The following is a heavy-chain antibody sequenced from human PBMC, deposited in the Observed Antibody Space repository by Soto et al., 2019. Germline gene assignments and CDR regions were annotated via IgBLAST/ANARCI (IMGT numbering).Heavy chain of an antibody. CDR1: GDTFSSYT. CDR3: ARSYGSASRAFDY. J-gene: IGHJ4*02. CDR2: GIPMLSMS. V-gene: IGHV1-69*02. Sequence: QVHLVQSGVEVKKPGSSVKVSCKASGDTFSSYTINWVRQAPGLGLEWMGRGIPMLSMSNYALKFQGRVTMTADSSTNTAYMELSSLRSEDTATYYCARSYGSASRAFDYWGQGALVTVSS. D-gene: IGHD3-10*01.